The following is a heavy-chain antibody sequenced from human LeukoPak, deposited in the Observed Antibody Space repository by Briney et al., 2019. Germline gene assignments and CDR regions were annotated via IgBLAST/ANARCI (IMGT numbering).Heavy chain of an antibody. CDR1: GGSISSYY. J-gene: IGHJ3*02. Sequence: SETLSLTCTVSGGSISSYYWSWIPQPPGKGLEWIGYIYDSGSTNHNPSLKSRVTISVDTSKNQFSLKLSSVTAADTAVYYCACLTTGDAFDIWGQGTMVTVSS. CDR2: IYDSGST. V-gene: IGHV4-59*01. D-gene: IGHD3-22*01. CDR3: ACLTTGDAFDI.